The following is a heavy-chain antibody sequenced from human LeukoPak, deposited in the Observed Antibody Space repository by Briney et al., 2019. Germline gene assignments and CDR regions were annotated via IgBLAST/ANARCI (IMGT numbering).Heavy chain of an antibody. V-gene: IGHV4-34*01. CDR2: INHSGST. Sequence: SETLSLTCAVYGGSFSGYYWSWIRQPPGKGLEWIGEINHSGSTNYNPSLKSRVTISVDTSMNQFSLKLSSVTAADTAVYYCASGGWSYDYWGQGTLVTVSS. CDR3: ASGGWSYDY. J-gene: IGHJ4*02. CDR1: GGSFSGYY. D-gene: IGHD6-19*01.